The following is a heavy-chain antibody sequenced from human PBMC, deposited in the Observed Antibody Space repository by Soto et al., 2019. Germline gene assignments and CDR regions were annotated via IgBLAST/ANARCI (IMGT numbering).Heavy chain of an antibody. J-gene: IGHJ4*02. Sequence: GGSLRLSCAASGFTFSSYAMSWVRQAPGKGLEWVSAISGSGGSTYYADSVKGRFTISRDNSKNTLYLQMNSLRTEDTAVYYCAKDPGIAVAGTDYWGQGTLITVSS. CDR2: ISGSGGST. D-gene: IGHD6-19*01. V-gene: IGHV3-23*01. CDR3: AKDPGIAVAGTDY. CDR1: GFTFSSYA.